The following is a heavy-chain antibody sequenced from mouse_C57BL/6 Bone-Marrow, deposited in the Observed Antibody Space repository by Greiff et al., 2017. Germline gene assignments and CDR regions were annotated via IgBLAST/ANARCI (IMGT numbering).Heavy chain of an antibody. CDR2: INPYNGGT. CDR1: GYTFTDYY. Sequence: VQLQQSGPVLVKPGASVKMSCKASGYTFTDYYMNWVKQSHGKSLEWIGVINPYNGGTSYNQKFKGKATLTVDKSSSTAYMELNSLTSEDSAVYYCARWNDGSSWNYFDYWGQGTTLTVSS. V-gene: IGHV1-19*01. D-gene: IGHD1-1*01. CDR3: ARWNDGSSWNYFDY. J-gene: IGHJ2*01.